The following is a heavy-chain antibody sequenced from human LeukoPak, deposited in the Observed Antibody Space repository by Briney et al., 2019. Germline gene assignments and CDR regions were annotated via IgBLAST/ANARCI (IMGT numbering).Heavy chain of an antibody. D-gene: IGHD5-18*01. Sequence: GGSLRLSCAASGFTLSSYGMHWVRQVPGEGLEWVAVISYDGSSKYYGDSVEGRLTISRDNSKNTMWLQMDCLRAEETSIAYSANPGGDGYLFPGRYSDAFDIWGQGTMVTVSS. CDR2: ISYDGSSK. V-gene: IGHV3-30*18. CDR1: GFTLSSYG. CDR3: ANPGGDGYLFPGRYSDAFDI. J-gene: IGHJ3*02.